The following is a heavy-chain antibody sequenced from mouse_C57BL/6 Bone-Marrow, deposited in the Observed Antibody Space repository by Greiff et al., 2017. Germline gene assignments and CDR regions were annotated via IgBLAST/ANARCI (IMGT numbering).Heavy chain of an antibody. Sequence: VQLQQSGTVLARPGASVKMSCKTSGYTFTSYWMHWVKQRPGQGLEWIGAIYPGNSDTSYNQKFKGKAKLTAVTSASTAYMQLSSLTSEDSAVYYCARAGILWLRRAWFAYWGQGTLVTVSA. V-gene: IGHV1-5*01. D-gene: IGHD2-2*01. CDR2: IYPGNSDT. J-gene: IGHJ3*01. CDR3: ARAGILWLRRAWFAY. CDR1: GYTFTSYW.